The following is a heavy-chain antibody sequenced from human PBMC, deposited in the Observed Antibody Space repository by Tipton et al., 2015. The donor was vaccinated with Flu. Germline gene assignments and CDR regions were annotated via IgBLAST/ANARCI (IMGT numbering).Heavy chain of an antibody. CDR1: GGSISSYY. J-gene: IGHJ3*02. CDR2: IYYSGST. V-gene: IGHV4-59*12. D-gene: IGHD6-13*01. Sequence: LRLSCTVSGGSISSYYWSWIRQPPGKGLEWIGYIYYSGSTNYNPSLKSRVTISVDTSKNQFSLKLSSVTAADTAVYYCARDSRAAGTDAFDIWGQGTMVTVSS. CDR3: ARDSRAAGTDAFDI.